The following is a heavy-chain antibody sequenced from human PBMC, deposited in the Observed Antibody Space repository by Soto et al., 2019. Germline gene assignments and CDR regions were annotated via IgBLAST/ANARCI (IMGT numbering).Heavy chain of an antibody. CDR3: ARDLGYCSGGSCPSFDY. V-gene: IGHV3-48*02. CDR1: GFTFSSYS. D-gene: IGHD2-15*01. Sequence: EVQLVESGGGLVQPGGSLRLSCAASGFTFSSYSMNWVRQAPGKGLEWGSYISSSSSSIYYADSVKGRLTISRDNAKNSLYLQMNSLRDEDSAVYHCARDLGYCSGGSCPSFDYWGQGTLVTVSS. CDR2: ISSSSSSI. J-gene: IGHJ4*02.